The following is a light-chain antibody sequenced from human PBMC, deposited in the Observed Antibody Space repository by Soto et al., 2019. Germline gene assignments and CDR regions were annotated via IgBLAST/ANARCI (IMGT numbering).Light chain of an antibody. V-gene: IGKV3-11*01. J-gene: IGKJ4*01. CDR3: QQRSSSLT. CDR1: QSVSRY. Sequence: EIVLTQSPDTLSLSPGERATLSCRASQSVSRYLVWYQHKPGQAPRLLIHDASNRATGIPARFSGSGSGTDFTLTISSLEPEDSAVYYCQQRSSSLTFGGGTKVEIK. CDR2: DAS.